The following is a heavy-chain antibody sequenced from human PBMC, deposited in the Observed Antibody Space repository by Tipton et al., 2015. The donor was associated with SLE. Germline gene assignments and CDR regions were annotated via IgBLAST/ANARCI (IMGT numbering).Heavy chain of an antibody. CDR3: ARALIGSSSWYSDWYFDL. D-gene: IGHD6-13*01. CDR1: GGSFSGYY. Sequence: TLSLTCAVYGGSFSGYYWSWIRQPPGKGLEWIGEINHSGSTNYNPSLKSRVTISVDTSKNQFSLKLSSVTAADTAVYYCARALIGSSSWYSDWYFDLWGRGTLVTVSS. V-gene: IGHV4-34*01. CDR2: INHSGST. J-gene: IGHJ2*01.